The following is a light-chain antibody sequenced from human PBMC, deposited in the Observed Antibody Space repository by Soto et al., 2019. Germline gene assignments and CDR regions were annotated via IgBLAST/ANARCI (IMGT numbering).Light chain of an antibody. V-gene: IGLV2-8*01. Sequence: QSALTQPPFASGSPGQSATISCTGTSSDVGGNNYVSWYQQHPGKAPKLMIYEVSKRPSGVPDRFSGSKSGNTASLTVSGLQAEDEADYYCSSYAGSNNLGVFGGGTKLTVL. J-gene: IGLJ2*01. CDR3: SSYAGSNNLGV. CDR2: EVS. CDR1: SSDVGGNNY.